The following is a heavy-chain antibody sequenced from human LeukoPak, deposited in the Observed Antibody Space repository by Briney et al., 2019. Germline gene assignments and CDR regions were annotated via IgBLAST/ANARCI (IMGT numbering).Heavy chain of an antibody. J-gene: IGHJ4*02. CDR1: GFTLSSYW. CDR2: ISSDASIT. D-gene: IGHD6-19*01. Sequence: PGGSLRLSCAASGFTLSSYWMHWVRQAPGKGPVWVSRISSDASITNYADSVKGRFTISRDNAKNTLYLQMNSLRVEDTAVYHCTRAYGWGYVYWGQGTLVTVPS. V-gene: IGHV3-74*01. CDR3: TRAYGWGYVY.